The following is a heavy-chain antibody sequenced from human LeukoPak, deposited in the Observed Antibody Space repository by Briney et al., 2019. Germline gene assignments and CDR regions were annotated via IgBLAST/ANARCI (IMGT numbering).Heavy chain of an antibody. Sequence: PGGSLRLSCAASGFTFSSYGMHWVRQAPGKGLEWVAVIWYGGSNKYYTDSVKGRFTISRDNAKNTLYLQMNSLRAEDTAVYYCAKQMAVDYFDSWGQGTLVTVSS. CDR1: GFTFSSYG. J-gene: IGHJ4*02. V-gene: IGHV3-30*02. CDR2: IWYGGSNK. D-gene: IGHD5-24*01. CDR3: AKQMAVDYFDS.